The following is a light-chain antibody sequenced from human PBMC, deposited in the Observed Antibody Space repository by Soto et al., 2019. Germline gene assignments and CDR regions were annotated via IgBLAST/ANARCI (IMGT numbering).Light chain of an antibody. CDR2: GAS. CDR1: QSVSSN. J-gene: IGKJ1*01. CDR3: QQYNNWPPWT. Sequence: EIVMTQSPATLSVSPGERATLSCRASQSVSSNLAWYQQKPGQAPRLLIYGASTRATGIPARFSGSGSGTEFTLTFSSLQSEDFAVYYCQQYNNWPPWTFGKGTKVEI. V-gene: IGKV3-15*01.